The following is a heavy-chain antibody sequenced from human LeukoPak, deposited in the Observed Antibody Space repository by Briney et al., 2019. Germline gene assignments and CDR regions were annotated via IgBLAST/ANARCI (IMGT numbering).Heavy chain of an antibody. CDR1: GFTFDDYG. D-gene: IGHD3-9*01. Sequence: GGSLRLSCAASGFTFDDYGMSWVRQVPGKGLEWVSGINWNGSGAGYADSVKGRFTISRDNSKNTLYLQMTSLKAEDTGVYYCAREFDYGTLPGPYWGPGTLVIVSS. J-gene: IGHJ4*02. V-gene: IGHV3-20*04. CDR3: AREFDYGTLPGPY. CDR2: INWNGSGA.